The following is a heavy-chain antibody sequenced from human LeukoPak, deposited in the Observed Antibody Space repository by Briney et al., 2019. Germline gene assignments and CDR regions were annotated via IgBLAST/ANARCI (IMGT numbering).Heavy chain of an antibody. D-gene: IGHD6-13*01. CDR3: ARAGYSSSWNDY. V-gene: IGHV1-2*02. Sequence: ASVKVSCKASGYTFTGYYMHWVQQAPGQGLEWMGWINPNSGGTNYAQKFQGRVTMTRDTSISTAYMELSRLRSDDTAVYYCARAGYSSSWNDYWGQGTLVTVSS. J-gene: IGHJ4*02. CDR2: INPNSGGT. CDR1: GYTFTGYY.